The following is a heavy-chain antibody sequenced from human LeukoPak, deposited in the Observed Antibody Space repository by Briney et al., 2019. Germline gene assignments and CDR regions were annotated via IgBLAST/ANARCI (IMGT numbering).Heavy chain of an antibody. CDR1: GGSISGYH. D-gene: IGHD2-15*01. CDR3: ARHDVVSRAFDI. J-gene: IGHJ3*02. V-gene: IGHV4-59*08. CDR2: IFYTGNA. Sequence: SETLSLTCTVSGGSISGYHWNWIRQSPGKGLEWIANIFYTGNADYNPSLKSRVTISLDTPKNQISLILTSVTAADTAVYYCARHDVVSRAFDIWGPGTMVTVSS.